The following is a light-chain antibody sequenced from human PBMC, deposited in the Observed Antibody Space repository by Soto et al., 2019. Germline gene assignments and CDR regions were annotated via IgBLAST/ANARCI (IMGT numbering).Light chain of an antibody. CDR3: QQYHNGPPIT. V-gene: IGKV3-15*01. CDR2: DAS. CDR1: QSVSTK. J-gene: IGKJ5*01. Sequence: EILLTQSPALLSVSPGETAILSCRASQSVSTKLAWYQQKPGQAPRLLINDASTRATGVPARFSGWGSGTEFTLTISSLQSEDFAVYYCQQYHNGPPITVGQGTRLEI.